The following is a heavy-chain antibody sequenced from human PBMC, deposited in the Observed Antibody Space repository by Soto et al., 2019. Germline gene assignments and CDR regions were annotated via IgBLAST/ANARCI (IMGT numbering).Heavy chain of an antibody. D-gene: IGHD2-21*02. V-gene: IGHV3-74*01. CDR1: GFTFNYYW. J-gene: IGHJ4*02. CDR3: ARGGDPDY. Sequence: EVQLVESGGGSVQPGGSLRLSCVASGFTFNYYWMHWVRQAPGKGLMWVSRLQTDGSHPDYADSVKGRFTISRDNAKKTLYLQMNNLRAEDTAVYYCARGGDPDYWGQGTLVTVSS. CDR2: LQTDGSHP.